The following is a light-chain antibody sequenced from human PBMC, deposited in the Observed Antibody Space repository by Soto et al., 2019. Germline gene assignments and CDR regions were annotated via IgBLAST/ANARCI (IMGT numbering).Light chain of an antibody. CDR1: SSDVGVYNY. J-gene: IGLJ1*01. Sequence: QSVLTQPASVSGSPGQSITISCTGTSSDVGVYNYVSWYQQHPNKAPKLMIYDVNNRPSGVSNRFSGSKSGNTASLTISGLQAEDEADYYCSSYTSSSTYVFGTGTKLTVL. CDR2: DVN. CDR3: SSYTSSSTYV. V-gene: IGLV2-14*01.